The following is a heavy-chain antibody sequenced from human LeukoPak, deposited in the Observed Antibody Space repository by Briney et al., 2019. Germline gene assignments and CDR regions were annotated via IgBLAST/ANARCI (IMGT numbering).Heavy chain of an antibody. V-gene: IGHV1-2*02. CDR1: GYTFTGYY. J-gene: IGHJ4*02. CDR3: ARDVSPFNDSSGRGDFY. Sequence: ASVKVSCKASGYTFTGYYMHWVRQAPGQGLEWMGWINPNSGGTNYAQKFQGRVTMTRDTSISTAYMELSRLRSDDTAVYYCARDVSPFNDSSGRGDFYWGQGTLVTVSS. D-gene: IGHD3-22*01. CDR2: INPNSGGT.